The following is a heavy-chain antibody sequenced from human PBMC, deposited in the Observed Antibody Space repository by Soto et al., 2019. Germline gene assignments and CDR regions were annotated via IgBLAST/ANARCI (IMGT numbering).Heavy chain of an antibody. CDR3: ARTRLGYCSSTSCSNWFDP. V-gene: IGHV4-31*03. CDR2: IYYSGST. J-gene: IGHJ5*02. CDR1: GGSISSGGYY. D-gene: IGHD2-2*01. Sequence: SETLSLTCTVSGGSISSGGYYWSWIRQHPGKGLEWIGYIYYSGSTYYNPSLKSRVTISVDTSKNQFSLKLSSVTAADTAVYYCARTRLGYCSSTSCSNWFDPWGQGTLVTSPQ.